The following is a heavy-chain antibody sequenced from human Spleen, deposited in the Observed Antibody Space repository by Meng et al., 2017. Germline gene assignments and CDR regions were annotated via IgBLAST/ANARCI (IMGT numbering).Heavy chain of an antibody. J-gene: IGHJ4*02. CDR1: GGSFSDYY. CDR3: ARGPTTMAHDFDY. V-gene: IGHV4-34*01. CDR2: INHSGST. Sequence: QVQLRQWGAGLLNPSETPSLTCVVSGGSFSDYYWSWIRQPPGKGLEWIGEINHSGSTNYNPSLESRATISVDTSQNNLSLKLSSVTAADSAVYYCARGPTTMAHDFDYWGQGTLVTVSS. D-gene: IGHD4-11*01.